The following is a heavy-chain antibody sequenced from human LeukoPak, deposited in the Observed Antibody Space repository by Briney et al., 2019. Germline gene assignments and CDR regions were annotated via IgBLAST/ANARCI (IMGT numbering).Heavy chain of an antibody. CDR3: AIKAKGDY. J-gene: IGHJ4*02. CDR1: GFTFSSYS. Sequence: GGSLRLSCAASGFTFSSYSMNWVRQAPGEGLEWVAAISTTSGNIYYADSVKGRFTISRDNSKNTLYLQMNSLRAEDTAVYYSAIKAKGDYWGQGTLVTVSS. D-gene: IGHD3-10*01. CDR2: ISTTSGNI. V-gene: IGHV3-21*04.